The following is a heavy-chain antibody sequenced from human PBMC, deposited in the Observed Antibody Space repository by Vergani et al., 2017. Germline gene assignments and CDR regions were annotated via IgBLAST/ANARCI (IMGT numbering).Heavy chain of an antibody. V-gene: IGHV4-31*03. J-gene: IGHJ4*02. CDR1: GDSISSGVYY. Sequence: QVQLQESGPGLVKPSQTLSLTCSVSGDSISSGVYYWNWIRPHPGKGLEWIGYIYSTGSTHHNPSLRRRINMSVDTSKNQFSLKLNSVTAADTAMYYCARMGGYDEGDALRIGYFDSWGPGILVTVSS. D-gene: IGHD3-22*01. CDR2: IYSTGST. CDR3: ARMGGYDEGDALRIGYFDS.